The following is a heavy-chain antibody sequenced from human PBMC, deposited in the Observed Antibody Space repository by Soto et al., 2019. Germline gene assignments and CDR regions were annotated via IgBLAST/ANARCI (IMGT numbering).Heavy chain of an antibody. CDR1: GGTFSSYA. CDR3: ARESGTGGYYYYYGMDV. J-gene: IGHJ6*02. CDR2: IIPIFGTA. D-gene: IGHD1-26*01. V-gene: IGHV1-69*13. Sequence: ASVKVSCKASGGTFSSYAISWVRQAPGQGLEWMGGIIPIFGTANYAQKFQGRVTITADESTSTAYMELSSLRSEDTAVYYCARESGTGGYYYYYGMDVWGQGTTVTVSS.